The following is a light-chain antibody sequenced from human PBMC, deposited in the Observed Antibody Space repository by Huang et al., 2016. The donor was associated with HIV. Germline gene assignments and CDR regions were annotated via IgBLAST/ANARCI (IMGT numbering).Light chain of an antibody. Sequence: EIVMTQSPGTLTVSPGERATLSCRASQSVSSNLAWYQQKPGQTPRLLIYGSSTRATGIPARFSGSGSGTEVTLTISSLQSEDFGVYYCHQYTKWPSWTFGQGTKVEIK. CDR1: QSVSSN. J-gene: IGKJ1*01. CDR2: GSS. CDR3: HQYTKWPSWT. V-gene: IGKV3-15*01.